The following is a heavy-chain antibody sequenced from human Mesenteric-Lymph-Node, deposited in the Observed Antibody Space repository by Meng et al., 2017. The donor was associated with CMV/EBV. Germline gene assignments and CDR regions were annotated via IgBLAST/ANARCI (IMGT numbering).Heavy chain of an antibody. Sequence: RLKPSGTLSVTCAVYVGSFSGYYVNWIRQSPEKGLEWIGEINHSGSTTYNPSFTSRIIISVDTSTNQISLNMSSVTAADTAVYYCARGSSYDILTGYFDYWGQGALVTVSS. CDR3: ARGSSYDILTGYFDY. CDR2: INHSGST. V-gene: IGHV4-34*01. D-gene: IGHD3-9*01. CDR1: VGSFSGYY. J-gene: IGHJ4*02.